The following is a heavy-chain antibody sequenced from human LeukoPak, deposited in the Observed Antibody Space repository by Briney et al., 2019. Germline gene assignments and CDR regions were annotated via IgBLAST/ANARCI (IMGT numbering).Heavy chain of an antibody. D-gene: IGHD3-9*01. J-gene: IGHJ4*02. CDR2: IYHSGST. Sequence: SETLSLTCTVSGYSISSGYYWGWIRPPPGKGLEWIGSIYHSGSTYYNPSLKSRVTISVDTSKNQFSLKLSSVTAADTAVYYCARARYFDWFALDYWGQGTLVTVSS. CDR3: ARARYFDWFALDY. V-gene: IGHV4-38-2*02. CDR1: GYSISSGYY.